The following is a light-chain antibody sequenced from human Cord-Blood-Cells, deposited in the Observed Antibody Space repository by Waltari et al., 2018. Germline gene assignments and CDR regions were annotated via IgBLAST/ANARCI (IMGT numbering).Light chain of an antibody. CDR1: SSDVGGYNY. J-gene: IGLJ7*01. CDR3: SSYTSSSTQHAV. V-gene: IGLV2-14*03. CDR2: DVS. Sequence: QSALTQPASVSGSPGQSITISCTGTSSDVGGYNYVSWYQQHPGKAPKLMIYDVSNRPSGVSNRFSGSKSGNTASLTSSGLQAEDEADYYCSSYTSSSTQHAVFGGGTQLTVL.